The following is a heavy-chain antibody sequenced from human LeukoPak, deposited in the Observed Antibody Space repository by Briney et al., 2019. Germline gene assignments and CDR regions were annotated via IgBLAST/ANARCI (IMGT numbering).Heavy chain of an antibody. Sequence: GASVKVSCKASGYTFSSYYVHWVRQAPGQGLEWMGMIIPSDGFTSYAQKFQGRVTMTRDTSISTVYMELSRLRSDDTAVYYCARASGSYWWFDSWGQGTLVTVSS. J-gene: IGHJ5*01. V-gene: IGHV1-46*01. CDR1: GYTFSSYY. CDR2: IIPSDGFT. D-gene: IGHD1-26*01. CDR3: ARASGSYWWFDS.